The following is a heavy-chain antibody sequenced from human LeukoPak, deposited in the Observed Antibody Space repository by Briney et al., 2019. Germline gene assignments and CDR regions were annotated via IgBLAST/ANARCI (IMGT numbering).Heavy chain of an antibody. CDR1: GFTFSSYG. CDR2: ISYDGSNK. Sequence: GRSLRLSCAASGFTFSSYGMHWVRQAPGKGLEWVAAISYDGSNKFYADSVKGRFTISRDNAKNSLYLQMNSLRAEDTAVYYCAIPGIAVERAFDIWGQGTMVTVSS. J-gene: IGHJ3*02. V-gene: IGHV3-30*03. D-gene: IGHD6-19*01. CDR3: AIPGIAVERAFDI.